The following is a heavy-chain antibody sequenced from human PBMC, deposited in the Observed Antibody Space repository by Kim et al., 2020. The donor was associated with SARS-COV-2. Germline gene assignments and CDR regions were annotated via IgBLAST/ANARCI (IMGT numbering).Heavy chain of an antibody. J-gene: IGHJ4*02. CDR3: ARDLEWELPSFDY. D-gene: IGHD1-26*01. Sequence: YADSVKGRFTISRANAKNSLYLQMNSLRAEDTAVYYCARDLEWELPSFDYWGQGTLVTVSS. V-gene: IGHV3-11*01.